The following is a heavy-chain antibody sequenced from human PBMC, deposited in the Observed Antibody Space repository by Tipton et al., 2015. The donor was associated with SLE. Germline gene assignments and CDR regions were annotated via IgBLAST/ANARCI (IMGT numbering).Heavy chain of an antibody. CDR2: MYITGSA. CDR1: GVSITSYTYS. Sequence: TLSLTCIVSGVSITSYTYSWSWIRQSAGKGLEWLGRMYITGSAIYNPSLKSRVTISVDTSKNQFSLKLSSVTAADAAVYYCARLGTLHLGELSPPFDYWGQGTLVTVSS. V-gene: IGHV4-61*02. D-gene: IGHD3-16*02. CDR3: ARLGTLHLGELSPPFDY. J-gene: IGHJ4*02.